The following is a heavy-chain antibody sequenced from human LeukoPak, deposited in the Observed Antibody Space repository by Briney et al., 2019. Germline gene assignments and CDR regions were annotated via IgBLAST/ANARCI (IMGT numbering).Heavy chain of an antibody. CDR3: ARTYDFGRGPPGDAFDN. D-gene: IGHD3-3*01. Sequence: GGSLRLSCAASGFTFTVFGLNWVRQAPGKGPEWVSYIDARSGITYYADSVQGRFTISRDNAKESVFLQMNSLRADDTAVYYCARTYDFGRGPPGDAFDNWGPGTLVIVSS. CDR1: GFTFTVFG. J-gene: IGHJ3*02. V-gene: IGHV3-48*01. CDR2: IDARSGIT.